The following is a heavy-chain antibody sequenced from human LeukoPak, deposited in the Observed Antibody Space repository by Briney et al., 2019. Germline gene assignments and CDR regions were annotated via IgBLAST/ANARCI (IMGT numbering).Heavy chain of an antibody. D-gene: IGHD5-24*01. CDR3: ARGQGRDDYKVYYFDY. CDR1: GGSFSGYY. J-gene: IGHJ4*02. Sequence: SETLSLTCAVYGGSFSGYYWSWIRQPPGKGLEWIGEINHSGSTNYNPSLKSRVTISVDTSKIQFSLKLSSVTAADTAVYYCARGQGRDDYKVYYFDYWGQGTLVTVSS. V-gene: IGHV4-34*01. CDR2: INHSGST.